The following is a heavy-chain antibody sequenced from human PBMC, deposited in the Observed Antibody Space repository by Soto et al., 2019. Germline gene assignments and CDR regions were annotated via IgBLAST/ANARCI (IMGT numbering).Heavy chain of an antibody. CDR3: ARDLRDYSDSSGYYSFDY. CDR2: ISISSSTI. Sequence: GGSLRLSCAASGFAFNNYNMNWVRQAPGKGLEWVSYISISSSTIYQADSVKGRFTISRDNAKNSLYLQMNSLRDEDTAVYYCARDLRDYSDSSGYYSFDYWGQGTLVTVSS. CDR1: GFAFNNYN. D-gene: IGHD3-22*01. J-gene: IGHJ4*02. V-gene: IGHV3-48*02.